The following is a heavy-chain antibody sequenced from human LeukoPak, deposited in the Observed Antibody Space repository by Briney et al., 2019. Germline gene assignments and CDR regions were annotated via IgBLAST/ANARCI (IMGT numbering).Heavy chain of an antibody. CDR2: ICTACET. Sequence: PGGSLTLSRAASGFTFRSYDMHWVRQATGKGREWVSAICTACETYYPGTVKGRFTLSRENAKTPLYLQMTSLRAGDTAVYYCARGPYCSTTSCNWYFDLWGPGTLVTVSS. V-gene: IGHV3-13*01. D-gene: IGHD2-2*01. CDR3: ARGPYCSTTSCNWYFDL. CDR1: GFTFRSYD. J-gene: IGHJ2*01.